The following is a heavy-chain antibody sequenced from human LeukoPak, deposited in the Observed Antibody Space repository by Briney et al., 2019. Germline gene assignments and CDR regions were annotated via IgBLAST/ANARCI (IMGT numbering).Heavy chain of an antibody. V-gene: IGHV4-30-4*08. D-gene: IGHD3-22*01. CDR3: ARALSYYDRPGAFDI. J-gene: IGHJ3*02. Sequence: PSETLSLTCTVSGGSISSGDYYWSWIRQPPGKGLEWIGYIYYSGSTYYNPSLKSRVTISVDTSKNQFSLKLSSVTAADTAVYYCARALSYYDRPGAFDIWGQGTMVTVSS. CDR2: IYYSGST. CDR1: GGSISSGDYY.